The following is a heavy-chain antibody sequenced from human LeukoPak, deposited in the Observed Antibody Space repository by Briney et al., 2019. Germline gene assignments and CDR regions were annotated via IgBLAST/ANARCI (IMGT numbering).Heavy chain of an antibody. CDR1: GGSFSGYY. CDR2: INHSGST. CDR3: ARGPTVVVPAAGGWFDY. D-gene: IGHD2-2*01. J-gene: IGHJ5*01. V-gene: IGHV4-34*01. Sequence: SETLSLTCAVYGGSFSGYYWSWIRQPPGKGLEWIGEINHSGSTNYNPSLKSRVTISVDTSKNQFSLKLSSVTAADTAVYYCARGPTVVVPAAGGWFDYWGQGTLVTVSS.